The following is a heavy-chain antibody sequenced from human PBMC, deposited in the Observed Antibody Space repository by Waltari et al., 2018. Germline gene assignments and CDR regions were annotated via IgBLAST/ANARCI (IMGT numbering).Heavy chain of an antibody. V-gene: IGHV4-34*01. CDR2: INHSGST. J-gene: IGHJ3*02. Sequence: QVQLQQWGAGLLKPSETLSLTCAVYGGSFSGYYWSWIRQPPGKGLEWIGEINHSGSTNYNPSLKSRVTISVDTSKNQCSLKLSSVTAADTAVYYCARGSPPRGAFDIWGQGTMVTVSS. CDR3: ARGSPPRGAFDI. CDR1: GGSFSGYY. D-gene: IGHD5-12*01.